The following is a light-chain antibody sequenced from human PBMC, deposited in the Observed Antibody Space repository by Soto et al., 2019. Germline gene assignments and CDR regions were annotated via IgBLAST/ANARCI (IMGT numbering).Light chain of an antibody. V-gene: IGKV1-33*01. Sequence: DIQMTQSPSSLSASVGDRVTITCQASQDISNYLNWYQQKPGKAPKLLIYDASNLETGVPSRFSGSGSGTDFTLTIKSLQPEDVATYYCQQVTTFPRTFGQGTKVEIK. CDR3: QQVTTFPRT. CDR1: QDISNY. CDR2: DAS. J-gene: IGKJ1*01.